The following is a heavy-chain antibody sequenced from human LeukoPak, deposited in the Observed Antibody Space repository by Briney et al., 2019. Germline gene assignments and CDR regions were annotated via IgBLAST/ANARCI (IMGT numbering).Heavy chain of an antibody. CDR2: ISGRGGST. CDR1: GFTFSSYA. V-gene: IGHV3-23*01. Sequence: GGSLRLSCAASGFTFSSYAMSWVRQAPGKGLEWVSAISGRGGSTYCADSVKGRFTISRDNSKNTLYLQMNSLRAEDTAVYYCAKGMGVGQLLWFGDLAFDIWGQGTMVTVSS. J-gene: IGHJ3*02. D-gene: IGHD3-10*01. CDR3: AKGMGVGQLLWFGDLAFDI.